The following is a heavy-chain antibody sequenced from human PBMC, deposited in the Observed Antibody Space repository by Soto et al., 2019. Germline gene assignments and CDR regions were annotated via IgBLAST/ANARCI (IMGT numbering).Heavy chain of an antibody. Sequence: SETLSLTCTVSGASISSSSYYWGWIRQPPGKGLEWIGSIYYSGSTYYNPSLKSRVTISVDTSKNQFSLKLSSVTAADTAVYYCARHVLRYGGVYFDYWGQGTLVTVSS. J-gene: IGHJ4*02. D-gene: IGHD3-9*01. CDR1: GASISSSSYY. CDR2: IYYSGST. CDR3: ARHVLRYGGVYFDY. V-gene: IGHV4-39*01.